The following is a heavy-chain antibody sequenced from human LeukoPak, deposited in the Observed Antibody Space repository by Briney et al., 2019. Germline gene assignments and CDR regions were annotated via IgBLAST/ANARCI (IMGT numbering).Heavy chain of an antibody. CDR1: GYSFTGYW. V-gene: IGHV5-51*01. CDR2: IYPGDSDT. J-gene: IGHJ4*02. CDR3: ARRGDSSGYWSFDY. D-gene: IGHD3-22*01. Sequence: GESLKISCKGSGYSFTGYWIGWVRQMPGRGLEWMGIIYPGDSDTRYSPSFQGQVTISADKSISTAYLQWSSLKASDTAIYYCARRGDSSGYWSFDYWGREPWSPSPQ.